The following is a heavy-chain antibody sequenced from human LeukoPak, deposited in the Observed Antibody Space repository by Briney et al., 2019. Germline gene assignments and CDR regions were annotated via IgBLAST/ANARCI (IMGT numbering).Heavy chain of an antibody. CDR1: GYTFTSYG. CDR2: INAGNGIT. Sequence: GASVKVSCKASGYTFTSYGISWVRQASGQGLEWMGWINAGNGITKYSQEFQGRVTITRDTSASTAYMELSSLRSDDVAVYYCARARYTNYAMDYWGQGTLITVSS. V-gene: IGHV1-18*03. J-gene: IGHJ4*02. D-gene: IGHD4-11*01. CDR3: ARARYTNYAMDY.